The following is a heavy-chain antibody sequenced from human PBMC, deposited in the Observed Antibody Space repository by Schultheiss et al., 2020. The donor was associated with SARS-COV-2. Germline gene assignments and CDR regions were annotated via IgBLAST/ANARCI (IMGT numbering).Heavy chain of an antibody. CDR3: AREENYFDSSGYRSDSFDI. CDR2: IHYSGNT. J-gene: IGHJ3*02. V-gene: IGHV4-31*01. D-gene: IGHD3-22*01. Sequence: SETLSLTCTVSGGSISSGGYYWTWIRQLPGKGLQWIGYIHYSGNTYYNPSLKSLVTISVDTSKNQFSLKLNSVTAADTAVYYCAREENYFDSSGYRSDSFDIWGQGTMVTVSS. CDR1: GGSISSGGYY.